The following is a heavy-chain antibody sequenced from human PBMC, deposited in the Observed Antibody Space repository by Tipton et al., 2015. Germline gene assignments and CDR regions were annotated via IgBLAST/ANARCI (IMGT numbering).Heavy chain of an antibody. CDR1: GGSISRRNW. J-gene: IGHJ4*02. CDR3: AREVWYNDSTGYDY. D-gene: IGHD3-22*01. CDR2: IHSSGST. V-gene: IGHV4-4*02. Sequence: TLSLTCAVSGGSISRRNWWSWVRQPPGKGLEWIGCIHSSGSTYFYPSLQSRVTISSDTSKNQFSLDLSPVTAADTAVYYCAREVWYNDSTGYDYWGQGTLVTVSS.